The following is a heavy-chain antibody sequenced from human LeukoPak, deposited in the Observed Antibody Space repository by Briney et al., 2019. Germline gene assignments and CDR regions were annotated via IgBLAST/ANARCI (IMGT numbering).Heavy chain of an antibody. CDR3: ARDLRAGIVATQFWFDP. J-gene: IGHJ5*02. Sequence: GGSLRLSCAASGFTFSSYSMNWVRQAPGKGLEGVSSISSSSSYIYYADSVKGRFTISRDNAKNSLYLQMNSLRAEDTAVYYCARDLRAGIVATQFWFDPWGQGTLVTVSS. CDR1: GFTFSSYS. CDR2: ISSSSSYI. D-gene: IGHD5-12*01. V-gene: IGHV3-21*01.